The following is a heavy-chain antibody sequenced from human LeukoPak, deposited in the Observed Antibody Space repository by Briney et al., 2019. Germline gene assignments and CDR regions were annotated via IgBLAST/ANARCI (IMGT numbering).Heavy chain of an antibody. Sequence: ASVKVSCKASGYTFSSYGIRWVRQAPGQGLEWMGWINPNSGGTNYAQKFQGRVTMTTDTSISTAYMEVSRLRSDDTAVYYCARVRIGQQLDKYYYYAMDVWGQGTTVTVSS. D-gene: IGHD6-13*01. V-gene: IGHV1-2*02. CDR1: GYTFSSYG. CDR3: ARVRIGQQLDKYYYYAMDV. CDR2: INPNSGGT. J-gene: IGHJ6*02.